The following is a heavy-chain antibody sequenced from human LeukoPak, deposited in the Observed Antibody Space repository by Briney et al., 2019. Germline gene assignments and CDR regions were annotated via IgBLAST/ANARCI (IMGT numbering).Heavy chain of an antibody. CDR2: ISSSSSCI. CDR1: GFTFSSYS. J-gene: IGHJ1*01. CDR3: ASLSGLRFKAEYFQH. V-gene: IGHV3-21*01. D-gene: IGHD5-12*01. Sequence: GGSLRLSCAASGFTFSSYSMNWVRQAPGKGLEWVSSISSSSSCIYYADSVKGRFTISRDNAKNSLYLQMNSLRAEDTAVYYCASLSGLRFKAEYFQHWGQGTLVTVSS.